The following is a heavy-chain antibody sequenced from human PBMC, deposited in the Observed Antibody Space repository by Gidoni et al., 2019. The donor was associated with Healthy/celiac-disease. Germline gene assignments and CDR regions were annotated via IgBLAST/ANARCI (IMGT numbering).Heavy chain of an antibody. J-gene: IGHJ4*02. V-gene: IGHV4-38-2*02. D-gene: IGHD2-15*01. CDR1: GYSISSGYY. Sequence: QVQLQESGPGLVKPSETLSLTCTVSGYSISSGYYWGWIRQPPGKGLEWIGSIYHSGSTYYNPSLKSRVTISVDTSKNQFSLKLSSVTDADTAVYYCARGPIVVVVATSGYWGQGTLVTVSS. CDR3: ARGPIVVVVATSGY. CDR2: IYHSGST.